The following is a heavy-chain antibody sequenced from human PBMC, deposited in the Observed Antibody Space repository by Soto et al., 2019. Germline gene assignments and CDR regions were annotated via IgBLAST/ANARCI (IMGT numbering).Heavy chain of an antibody. D-gene: IGHD2-15*01. CDR1: GFTFSSYG. Sequence: ESGGGVVQPGRSLRLSCAASGFTFSSYGMHWVRQAPGKGLEWVAVIWYDGSNKYYADSVKGRFTISRDNSKNTLYLQMNSLRAEDTAVYYCARNRVVTATYYFDYWGQGTLVTVSS. CDR2: IWYDGSNK. J-gene: IGHJ4*02. V-gene: IGHV3-33*01. CDR3: ARNRVVTATYYFDY.